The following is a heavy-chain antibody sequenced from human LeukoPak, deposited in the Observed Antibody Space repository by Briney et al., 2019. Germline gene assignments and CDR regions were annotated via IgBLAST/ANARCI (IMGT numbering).Heavy chain of an antibody. CDR3: ARDGYDFWSGYTELNYFDY. D-gene: IGHD3-3*01. V-gene: IGHV3-33*01. Sequence: GGSLRLSCAASGFTFSSYGMHWVRQAPGKGLEWVAVIWYDGSNKYYADSVKGRFTISRDNSKNTLYLQMNSLRAEDTAVYCCARDGYDFWSGYTELNYFDYWGQGTLVTVSS. J-gene: IGHJ4*02. CDR1: GFTFSSYG. CDR2: IWYDGSNK.